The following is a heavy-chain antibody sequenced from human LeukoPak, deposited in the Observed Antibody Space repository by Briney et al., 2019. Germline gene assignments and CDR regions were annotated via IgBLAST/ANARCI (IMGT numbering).Heavy chain of an antibody. D-gene: IGHD2-2*01. Sequence: GGSLILSCAASGFTFSSYAMSWVRQAPGKGLEWVSVTSGSGGSTNYADSVKGRFTISRDNSKNTLFLRMNSLRAEDTAVYYCAKLRCSSTSCYGLAFDIWGQGTMVTVSS. CDR2: TSGSGGST. CDR3: AKLRCSSTSCYGLAFDI. J-gene: IGHJ3*02. V-gene: IGHV3-23*01. CDR1: GFTFSSYA.